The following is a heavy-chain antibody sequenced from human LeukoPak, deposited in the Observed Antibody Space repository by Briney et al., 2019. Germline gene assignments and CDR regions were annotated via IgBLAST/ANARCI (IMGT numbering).Heavy chain of an antibody. CDR1: GYSFTSYW. V-gene: IGHV5-10-1*01. D-gene: IGHD3-10*01. Sequence: HGESLRISCKGYGYSFTSYWIIWGRQMPGKGLEWMGRIDPSDSYTNYSPSLQGHVTISADNSISAAYLQWSNLKASDTAMYYCARARGDHYSFDYWGQGTLVTVSS. CDR3: ARARGDHYSFDY. J-gene: IGHJ4*02. CDR2: IDPSDSYT.